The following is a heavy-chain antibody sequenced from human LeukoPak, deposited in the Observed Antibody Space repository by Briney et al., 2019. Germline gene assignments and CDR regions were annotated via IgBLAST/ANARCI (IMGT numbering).Heavy chain of an antibody. CDR3: ARADMIGAFDI. Sequence: SETLSLTCTVSGYSISSGYYWGWIRQPPGKELEWIGRIYHSGSTYYNPPLKSRVTISVDTSKNQFSLKLSSVTAADTAVYYCARADMIGAFDIWGQGTMVTVSS. V-gene: IGHV4-38-2*02. D-gene: IGHD3-22*01. J-gene: IGHJ3*02. CDR2: IYHSGST. CDR1: GYSISSGYY.